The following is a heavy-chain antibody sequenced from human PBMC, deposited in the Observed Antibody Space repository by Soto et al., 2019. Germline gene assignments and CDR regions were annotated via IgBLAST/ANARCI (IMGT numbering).Heavy chain of an antibody. CDR2: IYPGDSDT. V-gene: IGHV5-51*01. CDR1: GYSFTSYW. Sequence: GESLKISCKGSGYSFTSYWIGWVRQMPGKGLEWMGIIYPGDSDTRYSPSFQGQVTISADKSISTAYLQWSSLKASDTAMYYCASTNSGSYFPYYYYGMEVWGQGTTVTVSS. J-gene: IGHJ6*02. CDR3: ASTNSGSYFPYYYYGMEV. D-gene: IGHD1-26*01.